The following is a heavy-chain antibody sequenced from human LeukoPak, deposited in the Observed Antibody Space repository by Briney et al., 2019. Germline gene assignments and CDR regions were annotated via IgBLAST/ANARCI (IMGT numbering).Heavy chain of an antibody. V-gene: IGHV4-61*08. D-gene: IGHD3-9*01. Sequence: SETLSPTCTVSGGSISSGGYYWSWIRQPPGKGLEWIGYIYYSGSTNYNPSLKSRVTISVDTSKNQFSLKLSSVTAADTAVYYCARDWRYYDILTGYYESDAFDIWGQGTMVTVSS. CDR1: GGSISSGGYY. CDR2: IYYSGST. J-gene: IGHJ3*02. CDR3: ARDWRYYDILTGYYESDAFDI.